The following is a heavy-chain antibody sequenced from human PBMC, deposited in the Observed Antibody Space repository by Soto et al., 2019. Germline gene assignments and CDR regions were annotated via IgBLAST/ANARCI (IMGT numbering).Heavy chain of an antibody. D-gene: IGHD1-1*01. V-gene: IGHV1-69*01. CDR2: LIPVFGSP. CDR3: TSVLGYSLEPGKTPYYAIDV. J-gene: IGHJ6*02. Sequence: QVQLVQSGAEVKKPGSSVTVSCKTSGGTFSKDAINWVRQAPGQGLEWMGLLIPVFGSPIYAQKFQGRIRITAEESTSTAFFDLISLRSEDTAVYYWTSVLGYSLEPGKTPYYAIDVWGQGTTVSVSS. CDR1: GGTFSKDA.